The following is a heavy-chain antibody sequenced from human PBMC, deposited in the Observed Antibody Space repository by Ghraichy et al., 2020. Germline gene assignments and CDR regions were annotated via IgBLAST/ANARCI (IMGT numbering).Heavy chain of an antibody. CDR1: GFTFGDYA. Sequence: GGSLRLSCTASGFTFGDYAMSWFRQAPGKGLEWVGFIRSKAYGGTTEYAASVKGRFTISRDDSKSIAYLQMNSLKTEDTAVYYCTRDVLLWDPRFDYWGQGTLVTVSS. V-gene: IGHV3-49*03. D-gene: IGHD3-10*01. CDR3: TRDVLLWDPRFDY. CDR2: IRSKAYGGTT. J-gene: IGHJ4*02.